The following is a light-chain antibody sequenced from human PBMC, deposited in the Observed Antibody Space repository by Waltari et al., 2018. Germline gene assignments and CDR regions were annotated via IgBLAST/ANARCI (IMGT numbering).Light chain of an antibody. CDR2: KDS. J-gene: IGLJ1*01. CDR3: QSADSSGTYQV. Sequence: SYELTQPPSVSVSPGQTARITCSGDALPKQYAYWYQQKPGQAPVLVIYKDSERPSGIPGRFSGSSSWTTVTLTISGVQAEDEADYYCQSADSSGTYQVFGTGTKVTVL. V-gene: IGLV3-25*03. CDR1: ALPKQY.